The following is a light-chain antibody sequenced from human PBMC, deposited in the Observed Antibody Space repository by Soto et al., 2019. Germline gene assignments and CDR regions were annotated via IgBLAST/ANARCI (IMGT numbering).Light chain of an antibody. Sequence: DIVMTQSPLSLPVTPGEPASISCRSSQSLLHSNGYNYLDWYLQKPGQSPQLLIYLGSNRASGVPDRFIGSGSGTDFTLKISRVEAEDVGVYYCMQALQTPLFTFGPGTKVHIK. J-gene: IGKJ3*01. CDR2: LGS. CDR1: QSLLHSNGYNY. CDR3: MQALQTPLFT. V-gene: IGKV2-28*01.